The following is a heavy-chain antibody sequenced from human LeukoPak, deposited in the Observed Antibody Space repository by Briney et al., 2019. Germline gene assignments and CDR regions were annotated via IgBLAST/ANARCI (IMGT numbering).Heavy chain of an antibody. D-gene: IGHD3-22*01. CDR2: INPNSGGT. Sequence: ASVKVSCKASGGTFSSYAISRVRQAPGQGLEWMGWINPNSGGTNYAQKFQGRVTMTRDTSISTAYMELSRLRSDDTAVYYCAIRYYDSNGPTDAFDIWGQGTMVTVSS. CDR3: AIRYYDSNGPTDAFDI. CDR1: GGTFSSYA. J-gene: IGHJ3*02. V-gene: IGHV1-2*02.